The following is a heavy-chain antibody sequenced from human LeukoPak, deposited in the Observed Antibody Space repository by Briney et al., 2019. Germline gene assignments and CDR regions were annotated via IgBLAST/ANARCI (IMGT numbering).Heavy chain of an antibody. CDR3: AKDRSYDGNNYLDY. CDR2: ISYDGSNK. J-gene: IGHJ4*02. D-gene: IGHD3-22*01. Sequence: GGSLRLSCAASGFTFSSYWMNWVRQAPGKGLEWVAVISYDGSNKYYADSVKGRFTISRDNSKNTLYLQMNSLRAEDTAVYYCAKDRSYDGNNYLDYWGQGTLVTVSS. CDR1: GFTFSSYW. V-gene: IGHV3-30*18.